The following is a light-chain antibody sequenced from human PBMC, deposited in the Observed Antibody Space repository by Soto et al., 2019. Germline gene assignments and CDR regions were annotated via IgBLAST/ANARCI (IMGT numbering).Light chain of an antibody. V-gene: IGKV3-15*01. CDR3: QQYSNWPPGT. CDR2: GAS. CDR1: QSVRSN. Sequence: EIVMTQSPATLSVSPGERATLSCRASQSVRSNLAWYQQKPGQAPRLLIYGASTRATGIPARFSGSGSGTEFTLTISSLQSEDFVVYYCQQYSNWPPGTFGQGTKVDIK. J-gene: IGKJ1*01.